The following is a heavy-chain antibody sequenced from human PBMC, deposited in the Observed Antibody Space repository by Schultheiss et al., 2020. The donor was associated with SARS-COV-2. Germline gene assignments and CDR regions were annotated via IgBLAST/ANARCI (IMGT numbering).Heavy chain of an antibody. CDR2: ISYDGSNK. CDR3: AKDPLVVVTDDAFDI. V-gene: IGHV3-30*07. Sequence: GGSLRLSCAASGFTFSSYAMHWVRQAPGKGLEWVAVISYDGSNKYYADSVKGRFTISRDNSKNTLYLQMNSLRAEDTAVYYCAKDPLVVVTDDAFDIWGQGTMVTVAS. D-gene: IGHD2-21*02. J-gene: IGHJ3*02. CDR1: GFTFSSYA.